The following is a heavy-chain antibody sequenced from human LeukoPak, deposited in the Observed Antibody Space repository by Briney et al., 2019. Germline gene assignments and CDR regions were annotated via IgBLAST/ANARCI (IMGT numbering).Heavy chain of an antibody. CDR2: ISSNGGST. J-gene: IGHJ4*02. V-gene: IGHV3-64*01. Sequence: PGGSLRLSCAASGFTFSNYAMHWVRQAPGKGLEYVSVISSNGGSTYFANSVKGRFTISRENSKNRLYLQMGSLRAEDMAVYYCARGGVVIEGATSIDYWGQGTLVTVSS. CDR1: GFTFSNYA. D-gene: IGHD1-26*01. CDR3: ARGGVVIEGATSIDY.